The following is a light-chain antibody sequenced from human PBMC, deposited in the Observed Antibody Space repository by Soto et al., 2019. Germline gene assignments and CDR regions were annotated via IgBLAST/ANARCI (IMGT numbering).Light chain of an antibody. Sequence: EIVLTQSPGTLSLSPGERATLSCSASQSVSSSYLAWYQQKPGQAPRLLIYGASSRATGIPDRFSGSGSGTDFTLTISRLEPEDCAVYYCQQYGSSPWTFGQGTKVEIK. CDR1: QSVSSSY. CDR2: GAS. CDR3: QQYGSSPWT. J-gene: IGKJ1*01. V-gene: IGKV3-20*01.